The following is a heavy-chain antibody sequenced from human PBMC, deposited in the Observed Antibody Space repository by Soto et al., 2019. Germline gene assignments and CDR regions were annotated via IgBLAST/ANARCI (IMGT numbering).Heavy chain of an antibody. CDR1: GYSFAVYW. CDR3: ARQIYDSDTGPNFQYYFDS. V-gene: IGHV5-10-1*01. J-gene: IGHJ4*02. D-gene: IGHD3-22*01. Sequence: GESLKISCNGSGYSFAVYWITWVRQKPGKGLEWMGRIDPSDSQTYYSPSFRGHVTISVTKSITTVFLQWSSLRASDTAMYYCARQIYDSDTGPNFQYYFDSWGQGTPVTVSS. CDR2: IDPSDSQT.